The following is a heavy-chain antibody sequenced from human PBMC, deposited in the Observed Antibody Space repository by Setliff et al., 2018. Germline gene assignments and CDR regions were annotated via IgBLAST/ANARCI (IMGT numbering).Heavy chain of an antibody. CDR1: GGSISSGGYY. Sequence: SETLSLTCTVSGGSISSGGYYWSWIRQHPGKGLEWFGYIYYSGSTYYNPSLKSRVTISVDTSKNQFSLKLNSVTAADTAVYYCARVPRFTDTRNAFDIWGQGTMVTVSS. J-gene: IGHJ3*02. V-gene: IGHV4-31*03. CDR2: IYYSGST. D-gene: IGHD5-18*01. CDR3: ARVPRFTDTRNAFDI.